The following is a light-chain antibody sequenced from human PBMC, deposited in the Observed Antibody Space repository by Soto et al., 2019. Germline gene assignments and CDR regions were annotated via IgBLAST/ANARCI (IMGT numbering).Light chain of an antibody. CDR1: QSVNRN. CDR3: QQYNNWPPYT. CDR2: GAS. J-gene: IGKJ2*01. Sequence: ATLSVPPGESATLSCRASQSVNRNLAWYQQKPGQAPRLLIYGASTGATGIPARFSGSGFGTEFTLTISSLQSEDSAVYYCQQYNNWPPYTFGQGTKVDIK. V-gene: IGKV3D-15*01.